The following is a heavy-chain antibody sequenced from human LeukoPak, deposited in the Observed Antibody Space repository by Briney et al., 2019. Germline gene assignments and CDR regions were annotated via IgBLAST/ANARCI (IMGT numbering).Heavy chain of an antibody. Sequence: AASVKVSCKASGYTFTSYYMHWVRQAPGQGLEWMGIINPSGGSTSYAQKFQGRVTMTRDTSTSTVYMELSSLRSEDTAVYYCARDRRGYSYGIRGALDIWGQGTMVTVSS. V-gene: IGHV1-46*01. D-gene: IGHD5-18*01. CDR2: INPSGGST. J-gene: IGHJ3*02. CDR3: ARDRRGYSYGIRGALDI. CDR1: GYTFTSYY.